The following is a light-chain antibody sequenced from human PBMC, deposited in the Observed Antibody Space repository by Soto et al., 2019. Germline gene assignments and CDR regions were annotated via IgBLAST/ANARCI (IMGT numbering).Light chain of an antibody. Sequence: QSVLTQPPSASGSLGQSVTISCTGSSSDVGTYNYVSWYQQYPGKAPKLMIYEVTKRPSGVPDRFSGSKSGNTASLTVSGLQADDEADYYRSSYAGSNNFVVFGGGTKLTVL. CDR1: SSDVGTYNY. V-gene: IGLV2-8*01. CDR3: SSYAGSNNFVV. J-gene: IGLJ2*01. CDR2: EVT.